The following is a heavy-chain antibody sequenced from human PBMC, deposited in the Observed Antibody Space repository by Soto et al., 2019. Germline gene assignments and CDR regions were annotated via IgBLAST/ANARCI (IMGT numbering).Heavy chain of an antibody. J-gene: IGHJ5*02. Sequence: SVKVSGKASVGTFSSYAMSWGRQAPEQGLEGMGGIIPIFGTANDAQNGQGRVTINADESTSTAYMELCRLRSEDTDVYYCAREIIYYYGSGSPRTNWFEPWGQGTLVTVS. CDR3: AREIIYYYGSGSPRTNWFEP. D-gene: IGHD3-10*01. CDR1: VGTFSSYA. CDR2: IIPIFGTA. V-gene: IGHV1-69*13.